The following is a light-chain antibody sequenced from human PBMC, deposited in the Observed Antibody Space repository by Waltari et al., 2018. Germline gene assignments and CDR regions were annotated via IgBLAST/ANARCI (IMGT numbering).Light chain of an antibody. CDR3: AAWDDSLNGHWV. Sequence: QSVLTQPPSASGTPGQRVTIPCSGSSLNLGSNLVHWYQQVPGKAPKLLIYRSDQRPSGVPDRFSGSKSGSSASLAISGLQAEDEADYYCAAWDDSLNGHWVFGGGTKVTVL. V-gene: IGLV1-44*01. J-gene: IGLJ3*02. CDR2: RSD. CDR1: SLNLGSNL.